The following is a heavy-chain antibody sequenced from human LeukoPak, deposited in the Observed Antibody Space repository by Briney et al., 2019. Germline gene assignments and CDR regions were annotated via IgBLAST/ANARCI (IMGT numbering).Heavy chain of an antibody. D-gene: IGHD3-22*01. Sequence: PSETLSLTCTVSGASIRSSNYWGWIRQSPAKELEWIASMHYSGHSYYIPSLKSRVTVSLDTSKNQFSLKLTSLTAADSAVYYCARSLPYDSSKTFDYWGQGTLVTVSS. CDR3: ARSLPYDSSKTFDY. J-gene: IGHJ4*02. CDR1: GASIRSSNY. V-gene: IGHV4-39*01. CDR2: MHYSGHS.